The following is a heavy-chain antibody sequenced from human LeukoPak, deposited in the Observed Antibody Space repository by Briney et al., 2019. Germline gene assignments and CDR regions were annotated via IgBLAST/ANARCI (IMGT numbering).Heavy chain of an antibody. J-gene: IGHJ5*01. Sequence: GGSLRLSCAASGFTFSGYWMSWVRQAQGKGLEWVANIKPDGSGEYYVDSVKGRFTISRDNAKNSLYLQVSSLRAEDTAVYYCARDRGWFAYWGQGTLVTASS. CDR1: GFTFSGYW. CDR3: ARDRGWFAY. CDR2: IKPDGSGE. V-gene: IGHV3-7*05.